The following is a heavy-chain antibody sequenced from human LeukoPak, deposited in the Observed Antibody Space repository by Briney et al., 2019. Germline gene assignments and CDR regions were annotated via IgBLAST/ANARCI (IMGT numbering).Heavy chain of an antibody. CDR3: ARGPKSVFGVVIAYYYYYMDV. V-gene: IGHV4-34*01. CDR1: GGSFSGYY. Sequence: SETLSLTCAVYGGSFSGYYWSWIRQPPGKGLEWIGEINHSGSTNYNPSLKRRVTISVDTSKNQFSLKLSSVTAADTAVYYCARGPKSVFGVVIAYYYYYMDVWGKGTTVTVSS. D-gene: IGHD3-3*01. CDR2: INHSGST. J-gene: IGHJ6*03.